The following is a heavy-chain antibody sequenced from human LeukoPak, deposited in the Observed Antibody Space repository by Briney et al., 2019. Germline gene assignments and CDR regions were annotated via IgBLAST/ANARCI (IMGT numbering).Heavy chain of an antibody. V-gene: IGHV4-34*01. D-gene: IGHD2-15*01. CDR2: INQSGNT. CDR3: ARRWWYFTLDY. CDR1: GGSFSGHY. Sequence: SETLSLTCAVYGGSFSGHYWSWIRQPPGKGLEWLGEINQSGNTNYNPSLKSRVTISIDTSKKQFSLKLSSVTAADTAVYYCARRWWYFTLDYWGQGTLVTVSS. J-gene: IGHJ4*02.